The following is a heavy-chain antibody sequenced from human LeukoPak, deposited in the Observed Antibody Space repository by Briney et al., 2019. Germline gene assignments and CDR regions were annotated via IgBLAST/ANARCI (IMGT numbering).Heavy chain of an antibody. CDR3: GKSRVTYTTSSALGY. CDR1: GYTFTSYG. V-gene: IGHV1-18*01. CDR2: ISAYNGNT. D-gene: IGHD6-6*01. J-gene: IGHJ4*02. Sequence: ASVKVSCKASGYTFTSYGIRWVRQAPGQGLEWMGWISAYNGNTNYAQKLQGRVTMTTDTSTSTAYMELRSLRSDDTAVYYCGKSRVTYTTSSALGYWGQGTLVTVSS.